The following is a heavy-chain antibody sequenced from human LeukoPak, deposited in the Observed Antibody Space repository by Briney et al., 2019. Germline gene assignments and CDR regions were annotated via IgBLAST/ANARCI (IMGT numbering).Heavy chain of an antibody. V-gene: IGHV3-7*01. J-gene: IGHJ4*02. D-gene: IGHD3-16*02. CDR1: GFTFSNYW. CDR3: ATRGDLSWFGALRH. CDR2: IRQDGRET. Sequence: GGSLRLSCVVSGFTFSNYWMDWVRQAPGKGLEWVAFIRQDGRETDYAGSVKGRFTISRDNAKNSLYLQMSNLRVEDTAVYYCATRGDLSWFGALRHWSQGTVVTVSS.